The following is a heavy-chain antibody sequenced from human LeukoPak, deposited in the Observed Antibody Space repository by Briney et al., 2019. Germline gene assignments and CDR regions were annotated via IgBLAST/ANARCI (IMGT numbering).Heavy chain of an antibody. CDR3: ARDKLGSGYSSDFDY. CDR1: GFSVSSNY. Sequence: GGSLRLSCAASGFSVSSNYMNWVRQAPGKGLEWVSAIYTGGTTYYADSVKGRFAISRDNSKNTLYLQMNSLRAEDTAVYYCARDKLGSGYSSDFDYWGQGTLVTVSS. J-gene: IGHJ4*02. CDR2: IYTGGTT. V-gene: IGHV3-66*02. D-gene: IGHD6-19*01.